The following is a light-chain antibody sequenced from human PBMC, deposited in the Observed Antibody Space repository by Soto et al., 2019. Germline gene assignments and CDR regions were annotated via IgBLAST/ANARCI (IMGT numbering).Light chain of an antibody. CDR1: QSLLQTNGYTY. CDR2: EVS. V-gene: IGKV2-29*03. CDR3: MQAIDIPWT. Sequence: DIVMTQSPLSLPVTPGQPASISCRSSQSLLQTNGYTYLDWYLQKPGQAPQPLIYEVSKRFSGVPERLSGSGSGTDFTLKISRVEADDGRIYYCMQAIDIPWTLGQGTKVDIK. J-gene: IGKJ1*01.